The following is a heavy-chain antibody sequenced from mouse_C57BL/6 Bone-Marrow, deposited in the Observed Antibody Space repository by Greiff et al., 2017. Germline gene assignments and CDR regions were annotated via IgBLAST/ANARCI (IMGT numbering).Heavy chain of an antibody. Sequence: EVQLQQSGPELVKPGASVKISCKASGYTFTDYYMNWVKQSHGKSLEWIGDINPNNGGTSYNQKFKGKATLTVDKSSSTAYMELRILTSEDSAVYYCAIYGNYVGWFAYWGQGTLVTVSA. CDR2: INPNNGGT. V-gene: IGHV1-26*01. CDR3: AIYGNYVGWFAY. D-gene: IGHD2-1*01. J-gene: IGHJ3*01. CDR1: GYTFTDYY.